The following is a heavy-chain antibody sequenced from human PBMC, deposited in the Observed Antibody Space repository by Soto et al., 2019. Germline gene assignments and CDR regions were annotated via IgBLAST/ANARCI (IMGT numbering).Heavy chain of an antibody. CDR3: ARGVGTYCSGGSCYSGSWFDP. CDR1: GGTFSSYA. Sequence: QVQLVQSGAEVKKPGSSVKVSCKASGGTFSSYAISWVRQAPGQGLEWMGGIIPIFGTANYAQKFQGRVTITADESTSTAYMELSSLRSEDTAVYYCARGVGTYCSGGSCYSGSWFDPWGQGTLVTVSS. D-gene: IGHD2-15*01. V-gene: IGHV1-69*01. CDR2: IIPIFGTA. J-gene: IGHJ5*02.